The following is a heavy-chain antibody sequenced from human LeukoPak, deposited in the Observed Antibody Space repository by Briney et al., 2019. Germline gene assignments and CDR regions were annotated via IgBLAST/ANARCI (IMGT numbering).Heavy chain of an antibody. CDR3: ARERDGYNYVELWCFDL. Sequence: SQTLSLTCAISGDSVSSNSAAWNCTRPSPSRGLEWLARTYYRSKWYTDYAVSVKSRITINPDTSKNQFSLQLNSVTPEDTAVYYCARERDGYNYVELWCFDLWGRGTLVTVSS. D-gene: IGHD5-24*01. V-gene: IGHV6-1*01. CDR2: TYYRSKWYT. J-gene: IGHJ2*01. CDR1: GDSVSSNSAA.